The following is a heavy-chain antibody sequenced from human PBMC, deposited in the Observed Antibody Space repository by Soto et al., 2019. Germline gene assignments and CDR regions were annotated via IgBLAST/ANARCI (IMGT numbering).Heavy chain of an antibody. CDR3: AHMRADTAMPHSPLPTAFDY. CDR2: IYWNDDK. V-gene: IGHV2-5*01. Sequence: SGPTLVKPTQTLTLTCTFSGFSLSTSGVGVGWIRQPPGKALEWLALIYWNDDKRYSPSLKSRLTITKDSSKNQVVLTMTNMDPVDTATYYCAHMRADTAMPHSPLPTAFDYWGQGTLVTVSS. CDR1: GFSLSTSGVG. J-gene: IGHJ4*02. D-gene: IGHD5-18*01.